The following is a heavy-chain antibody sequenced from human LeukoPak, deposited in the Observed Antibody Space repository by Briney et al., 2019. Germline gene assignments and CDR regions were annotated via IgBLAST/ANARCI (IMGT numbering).Heavy chain of an antibody. D-gene: IGHD1-26*01. Sequence: ASVKVSCKASGYTFTSYYMHWVRQAPGQGLEWMGIINPSGGSTSYAQKFQGRVTMTRDMSTSTVYMELSSLRSEDTAVYYCASLLGATTAIDYWGQGTLVTVSS. CDR2: INPSGGST. CDR1: GYTFTSYY. J-gene: IGHJ4*02. V-gene: IGHV1-46*01. CDR3: ASLLGATTAIDY.